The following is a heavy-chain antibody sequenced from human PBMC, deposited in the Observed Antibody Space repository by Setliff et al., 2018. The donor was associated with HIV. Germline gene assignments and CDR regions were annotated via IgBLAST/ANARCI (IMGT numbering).Heavy chain of an antibody. CDR3: AKVNGYCSGGSCHGYNAMDV. D-gene: IGHD2-15*01. CDR1: GGSISSNTSYS. CDR2: FYYSGST. Sequence: SGTLSLTCTVSGGSISSNTSYSWAWIRQPPGKGLEWIGAFYYSGSTSYTPSLKSRLTISADMSTNQLSLKLSSVTAAHTAVYYCAKVNGYCSGGSCHGYNAMDVWGQGTTVTVSS. V-gene: IGHV4-39*01. J-gene: IGHJ6*02.